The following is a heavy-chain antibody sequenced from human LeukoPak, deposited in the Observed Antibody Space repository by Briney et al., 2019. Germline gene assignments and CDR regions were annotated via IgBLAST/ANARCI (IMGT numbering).Heavy chain of an antibody. CDR2: INPRGDIT. CDR3: AIGRHMTTVVQRLYY. Sequence: GGSLRLSCAASGFSFRSHGMNWVRQPPGKGLEWVSGINPRGDITYCEDSLRRRFTTSRDNFKNTVSLQLNSLRVEDTALYYCAIGRHMTTVVQRLYYWGQGTLVTVSS. D-gene: IGHD4-23*01. CDR1: GFSFRSHG. J-gene: IGHJ4*02. V-gene: IGHV3-23*01.